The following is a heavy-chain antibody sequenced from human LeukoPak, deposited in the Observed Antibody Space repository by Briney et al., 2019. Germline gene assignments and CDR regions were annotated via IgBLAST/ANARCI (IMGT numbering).Heavy chain of an antibody. CDR3: ASRIGRYLYYFGMDV. Sequence: SETLSLTCAVYGGPFSHYYWTWIRQPPGKGLEWIGEINESGSTNYDPSLKSRVTISVDTSKTHFSLNLTSVTAADTAAYYCASRIGRYLYYFGMDVWGQGTTVTVSS. J-gene: IGHJ6*02. V-gene: IGHV4-34*01. CDR2: INESGST. D-gene: IGHD1-26*01. CDR1: GGPFSHYY.